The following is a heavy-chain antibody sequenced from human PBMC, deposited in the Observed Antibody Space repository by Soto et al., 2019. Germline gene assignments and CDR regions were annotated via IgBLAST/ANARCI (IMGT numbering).Heavy chain of an antibody. J-gene: IGHJ6*02. CDR2: ISSSSSYI. CDR3: ASNNDYGDYAGYYYGMDV. CDR1: GFTFSSYS. Sequence: EVQLVESGGGLVKPGGSLRLSCAASGFTFSSYSMNWVRQAPGKGLEWVSSISSSSSYIYYADSVKGRFTISRDNAKNSLYLQMNSLRAEDTAVYYCASNNDYGDYAGYYYGMDVWGRGTTVTVSS. D-gene: IGHD4-17*01. V-gene: IGHV3-21*01.